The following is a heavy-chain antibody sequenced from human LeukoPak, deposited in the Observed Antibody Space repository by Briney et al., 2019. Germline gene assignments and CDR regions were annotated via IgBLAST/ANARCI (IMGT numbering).Heavy chain of an antibody. D-gene: IGHD6-6*01. J-gene: IGHJ4*02. CDR3: ARGSYYFDN. V-gene: IGHV3-7*01. CDR1: GFTFSSYW. Sequence: SGGSLRLSCAASGFTFSSYWMSWVRQAPGKGLEWVANIKQDGSEKYYVDSVKGRFTMARDNAKNSLYLQMNSLRGEDTAVYYCARGSYYFDNWGQGTLVTVSS. CDR2: IKQDGSEK.